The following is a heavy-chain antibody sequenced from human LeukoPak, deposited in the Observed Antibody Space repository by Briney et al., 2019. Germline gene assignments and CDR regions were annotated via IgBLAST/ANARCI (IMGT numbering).Heavy chain of an antibody. CDR1: GGSITNYY. D-gene: IGHD2-21*01. CDR2: IYYSGTT. CDR3: ARRRFTGENDY. Sequence: KSSETLSLTCTVSGGSITNYYWSWIRQPPGKGLEWIGYIYYSGTTNHNPSLKSRVTISVDTSKNQFSLSLSSVTAADTAVYYCARRRFTGENDYWGQGTLVTVSS. J-gene: IGHJ4*02. V-gene: IGHV4-59*08.